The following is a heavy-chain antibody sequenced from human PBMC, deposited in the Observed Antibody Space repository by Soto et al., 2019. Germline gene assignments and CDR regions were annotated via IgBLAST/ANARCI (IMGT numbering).Heavy chain of an antibody. CDR1: GFTFSSYA. CDR3: ARERYSGYVSTVFDY. D-gene: IGHD5-12*01. CDR2: ISYDGSNK. V-gene: IGHV3-30-3*01. Sequence: PGGSLRLSCAASGFTFSSYAMHWVRQAPGKGLEWVAVISYDGSNKYYADSVKGRFTISRDNSKNTLYLQMNSLRAEDTAVYYCARERYSGYVSTVFDYWGQGTLVTVSS. J-gene: IGHJ4*02.